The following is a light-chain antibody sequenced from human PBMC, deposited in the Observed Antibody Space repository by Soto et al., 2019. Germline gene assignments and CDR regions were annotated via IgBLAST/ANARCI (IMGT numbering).Light chain of an antibody. CDR2: DVN. CDR1: SSDVGAYNY. J-gene: IGLJ1*01. Sequence: QSVLTQPASVSGSPGQSIAISCTGTSSDVGAYNYVSWYQQHPGKAPKVMIYDVNNRPSGVSDRFSGSKSGNTASLTISGLQADDEADYYCSSYTTGSLHVFGSGTKVTVL. V-gene: IGLV2-14*01. CDR3: SSYTTGSLHV.